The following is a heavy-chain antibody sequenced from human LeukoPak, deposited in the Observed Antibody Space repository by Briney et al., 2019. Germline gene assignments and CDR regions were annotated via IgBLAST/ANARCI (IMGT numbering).Heavy chain of an antibody. CDR2: IIPIFGTA. CDR1: GGTFSSYA. CDR3: ARGGYDYVWGSYRPENYFDY. Sequence: VKVSCKASGGTFSSYAINWVRQAPGQGLEWMGGIIPIFGTANYAQKFQGRVTITADESTSTAYMELSSLRSEDTAVYYCARGGYDYVWGSYRPENYFDYWGQGTLVTVSS. V-gene: IGHV1-69*13. D-gene: IGHD3-16*02. J-gene: IGHJ4*02.